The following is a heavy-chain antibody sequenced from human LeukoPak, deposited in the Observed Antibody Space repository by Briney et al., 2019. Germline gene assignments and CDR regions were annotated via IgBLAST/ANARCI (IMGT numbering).Heavy chain of an antibody. D-gene: IGHD3-3*01. Sequence: PSETLSLTCTVSGGSISSGSYYWSWIRQPAGKGLEWIGRIYTSGSTNYNPSLKSRVTISVDTSKNQFSLKLSSVTAADTAVYYCAREFSITIFGVVSYAFDIWGQGTMVTVSS. CDR2: IYTSGST. CDR3: AREFSITIFGVVSYAFDI. CDR1: GGSISSGSYY. V-gene: IGHV4-61*02. J-gene: IGHJ3*02.